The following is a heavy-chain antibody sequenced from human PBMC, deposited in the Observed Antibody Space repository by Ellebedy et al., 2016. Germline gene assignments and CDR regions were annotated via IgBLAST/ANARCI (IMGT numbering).Heavy chain of an antibody. Sequence: SETLSLXXAVSGGSISSSNWWSWVRQPPGKGLEWIGEIYHSGSTNYNPSLKSRVTISVDKSKNQFSLKLSSVTAADTAVYYCARDPTTTNYYFDYWGQGTLVTVSS. CDR1: GGSISSSNW. D-gene: IGHD4-11*01. J-gene: IGHJ4*02. CDR2: IYHSGST. CDR3: ARDPTTTNYYFDY. V-gene: IGHV4-4*02.